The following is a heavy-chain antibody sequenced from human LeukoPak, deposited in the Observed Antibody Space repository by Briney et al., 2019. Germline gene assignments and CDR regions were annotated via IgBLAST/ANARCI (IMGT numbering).Heavy chain of an antibody. CDR3: ARVSVRRNRYCSSTRCYNTDYFDY. CDR1: GFTFSSYW. CDR2: IKQDGSEK. Sequence: GGSLRLSCAASGFTFSSYWMSWVRQAPGKGLEWVANIKQDGSEKYYVDSVKGRFTISRDNAKNSLYLQMNSLRAEDTAVYYCARVSVRRNRYCSSTRCYNTDYFDYWGQGTLVTVSS. V-gene: IGHV3-7*01. J-gene: IGHJ4*02. D-gene: IGHD2-2*02.